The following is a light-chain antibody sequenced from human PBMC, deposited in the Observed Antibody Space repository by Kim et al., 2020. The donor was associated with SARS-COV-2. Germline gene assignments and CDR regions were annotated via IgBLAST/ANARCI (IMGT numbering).Light chain of an antibody. Sequence: SVSPGQTASITCSGDKLGDKYVSGYQQKSGQSPVLVIYQDNKRPSGIPERCSGSNSGNTATLTISGTQGMDEADYHCQAWDSSTGVFGGGTKLTVL. CDR1: KLGDKY. V-gene: IGLV3-1*01. CDR3: QAWDSSTGV. J-gene: IGLJ3*02. CDR2: QDN.